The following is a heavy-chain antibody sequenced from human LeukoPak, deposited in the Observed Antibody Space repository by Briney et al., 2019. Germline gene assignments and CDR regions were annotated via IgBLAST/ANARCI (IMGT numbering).Heavy chain of an antibody. V-gene: IGHV4-4*07. J-gene: IGHJ5*02. Sequence: SETLSLTCTVSGGSIGSYYWSWIRQPAGKGLEWIGRIYTSGSTNYNPSLKSRVTMSVDTSKNQFSLKLSSVTAADTAVYYCARGVVVPAAPRPGWFDPWGQGTLVTVSS. CDR1: GGSIGSYY. D-gene: IGHD2-2*01. CDR2: IYTSGST. CDR3: ARGVVVPAAPRPGWFDP.